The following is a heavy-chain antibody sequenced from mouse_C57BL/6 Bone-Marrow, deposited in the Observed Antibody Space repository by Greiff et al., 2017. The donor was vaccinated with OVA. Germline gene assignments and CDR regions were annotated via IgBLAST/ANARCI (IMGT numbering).Heavy chain of an antibody. CDR1: GFTFSDYY. Sequence: EVQRVESGGGLVQPGGSLKLSCAASGFTFSDYYMYWVRQTPEKRLEWVAYISNGGGSTYYPDTVKGRFTISRDNAKNTLYLQMSRLKSEDTAMYYCARRDGYYGFDYWGQGTTLTVSS. J-gene: IGHJ2*01. D-gene: IGHD2-3*01. CDR3: ARRDGYYGFDY. CDR2: ISNGGGST. V-gene: IGHV5-12*01.